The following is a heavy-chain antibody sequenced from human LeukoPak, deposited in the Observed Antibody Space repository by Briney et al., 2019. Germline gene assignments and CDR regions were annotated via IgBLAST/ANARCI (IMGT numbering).Heavy chain of an antibody. CDR2: ISAYNGNT. J-gene: IGHJ4*02. CDR3: ARDDPSGLDYGDYNY. Sequence: GASVKVSCKASGYTFTSYGIIWVRQAPGQGLEWMGWISAYNGNTNYAQKLQGRVTMTTDTSTSTAYMELRSLRSDDTAVYYCARDDPSGLDYGDYNYWGQGTLVTVSS. CDR1: GYTFTSYG. D-gene: IGHD4-17*01. V-gene: IGHV1-18*01.